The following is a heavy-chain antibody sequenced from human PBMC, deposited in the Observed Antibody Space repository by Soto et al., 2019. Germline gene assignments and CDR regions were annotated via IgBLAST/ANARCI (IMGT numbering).Heavy chain of an antibody. CDR3: ARERVLMEHYYYYGMDV. J-gene: IGHJ6*02. CDR2: INAGNGNT. CDR1: GYTFTIYA. D-gene: IGHD2-8*01. Sequence: ASVKVSCKASGYTFTIYAMHWVRQAPGQRLEWMGWINAGNGNTKHSQKFQGRVTITRDTSASTAYMELSSLRSEDTAVYYCARERVLMEHYYYYGMDVWGQGTTVTVSS. V-gene: IGHV1-3*01.